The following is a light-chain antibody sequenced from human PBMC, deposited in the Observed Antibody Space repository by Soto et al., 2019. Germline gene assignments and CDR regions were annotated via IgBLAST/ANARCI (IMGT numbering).Light chain of an antibody. J-gene: IGKJ1*01. Sequence: DIQMTQSPSTLSASVGDTVTITCRASQSISSWLAWYQEKPGKAPKVLIYKASSLESGVPSRFSGSGSGTELTVTISRLQPDDSAIYYCQQCQSLRTFGEGTKVDIK. CDR2: KAS. CDR1: QSISSW. CDR3: QQCQSLRT. V-gene: IGKV1-5*03.